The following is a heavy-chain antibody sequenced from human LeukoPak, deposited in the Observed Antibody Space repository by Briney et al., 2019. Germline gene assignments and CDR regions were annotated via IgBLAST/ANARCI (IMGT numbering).Heavy chain of an antibody. J-gene: IGHJ4*02. Sequence: GGSLRLSCAASGFTFSNYATSWVRQAPGKGLEWVSAIVGNGGGSYYADSVKGRFTISRDNSKNTLYLQMNSLRAEDTAVYYCAKQSLGTLEYWGQGTLVSVSS. CDR1: GFTFSNYA. CDR3: AKQSLGTLEY. V-gene: IGHV3-23*01. CDR2: IVGNGGGS.